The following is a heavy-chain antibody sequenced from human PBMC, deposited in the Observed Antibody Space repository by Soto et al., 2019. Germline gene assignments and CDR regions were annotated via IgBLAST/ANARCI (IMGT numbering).Heavy chain of an antibody. D-gene: IGHD5-18*01. Sequence: GASVKVSCKASGYRFTAYYIHWVRQAPGQGLEWMGRMNLDTGGTTYAQKFQGRVTMTRDTSISTAYMELSSLKSDDTAMYYCARDGNFAFLGYSFAFDFWGQGTLVTVSS. CDR2: MNLDTGGT. V-gene: IGHV1-2*06. CDR1: GYRFTAYY. CDR3: ARDGNFAFLGYSFAFDF. J-gene: IGHJ4*02.